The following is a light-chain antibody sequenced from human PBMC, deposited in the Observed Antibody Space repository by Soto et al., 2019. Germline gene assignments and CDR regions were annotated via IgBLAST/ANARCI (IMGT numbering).Light chain of an antibody. CDR3: GTWDSSLSAV. CDR1: SSDVGGYNY. J-gene: IGLJ2*01. CDR2: DNN. Sequence: QSVLTQPRSVSGSPGQSVTISCTGSSSDVGGYNYVSWYQQQPGKAPKLLIYDNNKRPSGIPDRFSGSQSGTSATLGITGLQTGDEADYYCGTWDSSLSAVFGGGTKLTVL. V-gene: IGLV1-51*01.